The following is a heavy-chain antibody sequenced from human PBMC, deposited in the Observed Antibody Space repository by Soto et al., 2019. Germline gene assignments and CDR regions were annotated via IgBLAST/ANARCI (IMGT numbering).Heavy chain of an antibody. CDR2: IYYTGDT. V-gene: IGHV4-4*07. D-gene: IGHD3-10*01. J-gene: IGHJ4*02. CDR1: GGSIGLYY. Sequence: QVQLQESGPGLVKSSETLSLTCTVSGGSIGLYYWHWVRQPAGKGLEWIGRIYYTGDTRYNPSLRGRVTMSVATSKNQCSLKLTSVSAAATAVYYCARDRDYGSGSTLGWDYWGRGTLVSVSS. CDR3: ARDRDYGSGSTLGWDY.